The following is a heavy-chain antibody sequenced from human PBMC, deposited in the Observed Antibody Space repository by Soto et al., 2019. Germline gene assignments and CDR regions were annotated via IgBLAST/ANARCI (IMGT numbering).Heavy chain of an antibody. V-gene: IGHV3-48*01. CDR1: GFTFSSYS. Sequence: GGSLRLSCAASGFTFSSYSMNWVRQAPGKGLEWVSYISSSSSTIYYADSVKGRFTISRDNAKNSLYLQMNSLRAEDTAVYYCARGGPDPRIAAAGKYFDYWGQGTLVTVSS. CDR2: ISSSSSTI. CDR3: ARGGPDPRIAAAGKYFDY. D-gene: IGHD6-13*01. J-gene: IGHJ4*02.